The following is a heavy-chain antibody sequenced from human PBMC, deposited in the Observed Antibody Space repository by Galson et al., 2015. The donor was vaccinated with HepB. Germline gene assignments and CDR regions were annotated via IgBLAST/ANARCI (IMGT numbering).Heavy chain of an antibody. D-gene: IGHD3-10*01. V-gene: IGHV3-33*01. CDR1: GFTFSSYG. CDR2: IWSDGNNK. Sequence: SLRLSCAASGFTFSSYGMHWVRQAPGKGLEWVAIIWSDGNNKYYAYSVKGRFAISRDNSKNTLYLQMNSLSTEDTGVYYCARGRVKLDYWGQGTLVTVSS. CDR3: ARGRVKLDY. J-gene: IGHJ4*02.